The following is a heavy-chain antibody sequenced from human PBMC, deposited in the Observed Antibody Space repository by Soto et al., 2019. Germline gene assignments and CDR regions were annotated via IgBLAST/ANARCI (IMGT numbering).Heavy chain of an antibody. CDR3: ARGTDVYKGGNY. J-gene: IGHJ4*02. D-gene: IGHD1-26*01. CDR2: MHPSGTP. CDR1: GGTCSDYY. V-gene: IGHV4-34*08. Sequence: QVQLQQWGAGLLKPSETLSLTCAVYGGTCSDYYCSWIRQSPGKGLEWIGKMHPSGTPSYNPSLQSRVTISLDTSKTQFSLRLSSVTAADTAVYYCARGTDVYKGGNYWVQGTLVSVSS.